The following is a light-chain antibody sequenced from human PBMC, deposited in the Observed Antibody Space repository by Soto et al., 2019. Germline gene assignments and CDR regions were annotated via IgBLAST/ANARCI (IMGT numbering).Light chain of an antibody. V-gene: IGKV2-28*01. CDR1: QSLLHSNGLQY. CDR3: MQPPTTPWK. J-gene: IGKJ1*01. CDR2: LGS. Sequence: VMTQSPPSLPVTPGEPASISCRSSQSLLHSNGLQYLDWYLQKPGQSPQLLIYLGSNRASGVPERFRGRGSGKEFTPKIRRGEAGDVGNLLRMQPPTTPWKFGQGNKGEIK.